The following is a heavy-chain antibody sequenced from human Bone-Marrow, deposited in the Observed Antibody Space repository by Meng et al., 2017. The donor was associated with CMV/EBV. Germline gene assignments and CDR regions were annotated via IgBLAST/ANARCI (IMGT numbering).Heavy chain of an antibody. CDR2: IKQDGSEK. J-gene: IGHJ4*02. V-gene: IGHV3-7*01. CDR3: ARDGSGWNDY. CDR1: GFTFSSYW. Sequence: GESLKISCAASGFTFSSYWMSWVRQAPGKGLEWVVNIKQDGSEKYYVDSVKGRFTISRDNAKNSLYLQMNSLRAEDTAVYYCARDGSGWNDYWGERTLFTFSS. D-gene: IGHD6-19*01.